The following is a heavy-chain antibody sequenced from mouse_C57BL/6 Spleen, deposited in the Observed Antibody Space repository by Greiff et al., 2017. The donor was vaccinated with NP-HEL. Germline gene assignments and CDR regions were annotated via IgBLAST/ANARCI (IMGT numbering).Heavy chain of an antibody. CDR3: ARSPFTTGVHWYFDV. Sequence: QVQLQQPGAELVKPGASVKLSCKASGYTFTSYWMHWVKQRPGQGLEWIGMIHPNSGSTNYNEKFKSKATLTVDKSSSTAYMQLSSLTSEDSAVYYCARSPFTTGVHWYFDVWGTGTTVTVSS. V-gene: IGHV1-64*01. D-gene: IGHD1-1*01. CDR2: IHPNSGST. J-gene: IGHJ1*03. CDR1: GYTFTSYW.